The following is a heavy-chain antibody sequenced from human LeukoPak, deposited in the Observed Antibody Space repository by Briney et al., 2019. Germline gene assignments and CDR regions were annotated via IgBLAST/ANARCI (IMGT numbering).Heavy chain of an antibody. CDR2: IKQDGSEK. D-gene: IGHD2-21*02. J-gene: IGHJ4*02. Sequence: GSLRLSCAASGFTFSSYWMSWVRQAPGKGLEWVANIKQDGSEKYYVDSVKGRFTISRDNAKNSLYLQMNSLRAEDTAVYYCARGHHIVVVTAPNYFDYWGQGTPVTVSS. CDR1: GFTFSSYW. V-gene: IGHV3-7*01. CDR3: ARGHHIVVVTAPNYFDY.